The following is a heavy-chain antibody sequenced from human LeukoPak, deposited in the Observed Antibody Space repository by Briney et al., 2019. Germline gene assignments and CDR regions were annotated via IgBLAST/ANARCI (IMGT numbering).Heavy chain of an antibody. CDR2: ISAYNGNT. CDR1: GYTFTSYG. CDR3: VRDRPNNWFDP. Sequence: ASVKVSCKASGYTFTSYGISWVRQAPGQGLEWMGWISAYNGNTNYAQKLQGRVTMTTDTSTSTAYMELRSLTSDDTAVYYCVRDRPNNWFDPWGQGTLVTVSS. J-gene: IGHJ5*02. V-gene: IGHV1-18*01.